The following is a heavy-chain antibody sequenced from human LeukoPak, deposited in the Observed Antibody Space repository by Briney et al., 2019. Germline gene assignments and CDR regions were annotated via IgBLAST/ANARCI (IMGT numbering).Heavy chain of an antibody. J-gene: IGHJ4*02. V-gene: IGHV4-39*07. CDR1: GGSISSGSYY. D-gene: IGHD6-6*01. CDR3: ARVPVEYKEGPLFDY. CDR2: IYHSGST. Sequence: SETLSLTCIASGGSISSGSYYWGWIRQPPGKGLEWIGEIYHSGSTNYNPSLKSRVTISVDKSKNQFSLKLSSVTAADTAVYYCARVPVEYKEGPLFDYWGQGTLVTVSS.